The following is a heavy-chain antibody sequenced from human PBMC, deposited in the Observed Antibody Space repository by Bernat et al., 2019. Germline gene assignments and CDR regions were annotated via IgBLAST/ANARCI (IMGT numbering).Heavy chain of an antibody. D-gene: IGHD2-8*01. CDR2: INSDGSST. CDR1: GFTFSTYW. CDR3: AKRVQNGASFDY. V-gene: IGHV3-74*01. Sequence: EVQLVESGGGLVQPGGSLRLSCAASGFTFSTYWMHWVRQAPGKGLEWVSRINSDGSSTGYADPVKGRFTISRDNAKNTVYLQMNSLRAEDTAVYYCAKRVQNGASFDYWGQGTLVSVSS. J-gene: IGHJ4*02.